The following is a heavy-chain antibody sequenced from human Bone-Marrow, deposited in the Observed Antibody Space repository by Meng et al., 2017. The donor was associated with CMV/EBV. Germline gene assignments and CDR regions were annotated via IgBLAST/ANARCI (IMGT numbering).Heavy chain of an antibody. Sequence: GESLKISCAASGFTFSSYGMHWVRQAPGKGLEWVAFIRYDGSNKYYADSVKGRFTISRDNSKNTLYLQMNSLRAEDTAVYYCARIAGSSGLGAFDIWGQGTMVTVSS. CDR2: IRYDGSNK. CDR3: ARIAGSSGLGAFDI. J-gene: IGHJ3*02. CDR1: GFTFSSYG. V-gene: IGHV3-30*02. D-gene: IGHD1-26*01.